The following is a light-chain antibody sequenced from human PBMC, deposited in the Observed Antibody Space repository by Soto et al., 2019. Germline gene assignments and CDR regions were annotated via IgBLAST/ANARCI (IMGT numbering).Light chain of an antibody. J-gene: IGLJ1*01. Sequence: VFTKPPSASGTPGQRVTISCSGSSSNIGSNTVNWFLQLPGTAPKLLIYSNDQRPSGVPDRFSGSKSGTSASLAISGLQSEDEADYYCAAWDDSLNGYVFGTGTKVTVL. V-gene: IGLV1-44*01. CDR3: AAWDDSLNGYV. CDR1: SSNIGSNT. CDR2: SND.